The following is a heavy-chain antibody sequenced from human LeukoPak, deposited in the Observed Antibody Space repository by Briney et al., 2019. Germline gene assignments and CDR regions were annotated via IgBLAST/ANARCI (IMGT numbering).Heavy chain of an antibody. CDR2: INHSGST. J-gene: IGHJ4*02. CDR1: GGSFSGYY. D-gene: IGHD4-11*01. CDR3: ARRADYRTFDY. V-gene: IGHV4-34*01. Sequence: PSETLSLTCAVYGGSFSGYYWSWIRQPPGKGLEWIGEINHSGSTNYNPSLKSRVTISVDTSKNQFSLKLSSVTATDTAVYYCARRADYRTFDYWGQGTLVTVSS.